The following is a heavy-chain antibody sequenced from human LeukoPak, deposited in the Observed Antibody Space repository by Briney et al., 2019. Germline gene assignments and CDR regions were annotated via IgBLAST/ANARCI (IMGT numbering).Heavy chain of an antibody. D-gene: IGHD3-10*01. V-gene: IGHV1-2*02. CDR2: INPNSGGT. CDR1: GYTFTGYY. CDR3: ARVRYYYGSGLDY. Sequence: ASVKVSCKASGYTFTGYYMHWVRQAPGQGLEWMGWINPNSGGTNYAQKFQGRVTITADESTGTAYMELSSLRSEDTAVYYCARVRYYYGSGLDYWGQGTLVTVSS. J-gene: IGHJ4*02.